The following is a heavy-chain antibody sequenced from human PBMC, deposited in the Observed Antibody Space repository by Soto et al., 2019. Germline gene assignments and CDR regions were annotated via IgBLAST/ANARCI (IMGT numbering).Heavy chain of an antibody. Sequence: PGESLKISCKGSGYSFTSYWIGWVRQMPGKGLEWMGIIYPGDSDTRYSPSFQGQVTISADKSISTAYLQWSSLKASDTAMYYCARTPGYCSGGSCLSNYYYYYGMDVWGQGTTVTVSS. V-gene: IGHV5-51*01. D-gene: IGHD2-15*01. CDR3: ARTPGYCSGGSCLSNYYYYYGMDV. CDR2: IYPGDSDT. J-gene: IGHJ6*02. CDR1: GYSFTSYW.